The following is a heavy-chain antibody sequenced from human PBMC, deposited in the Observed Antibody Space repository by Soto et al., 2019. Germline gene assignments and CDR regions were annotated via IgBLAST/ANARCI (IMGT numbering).Heavy chain of an antibody. CDR3: ASDSRWYTYYYGMDV. J-gene: IGHJ6*02. CDR1: GFTFSRYA. V-gene: IGHV3-30-3*01. D-gene: IGHD6-13*01. CDR2: ISYDGSNK. Sequence: QVQLVESGGGVVQPGRSLRLSCAASGFTFSRYAMHWVRQAPGKGLEWVAAISYDGSNKYYADSVKGRFTISRDNSKNTLYLQMNSLRAEDTAVYYCASDSRWYTYYYGMDVWGQGTTVTVSS.